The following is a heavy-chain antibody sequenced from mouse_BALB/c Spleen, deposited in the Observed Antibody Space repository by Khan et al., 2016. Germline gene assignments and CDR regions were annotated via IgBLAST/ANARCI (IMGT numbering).Heavy chain of an antibody. CDR3: ARLDGYDVGYAY. CDR2: INPGSGGT. J-gene: IGHJ3*01. CDR1: GYAFTNYL. D-gene: IGHD2-2*01. V-gene: IGHV1-54*01. Sequence: QVQLQQSGAELVRPGTSVKVSCKAAGYAFTNYLIEWVKQRPGQGLEWIGVINPGSGGTNYNEKFKGKATLTADKSSSTAYMQLSSLTSDDSAVLYCARLDGYDVGYAYWGQGTLVTVSA.